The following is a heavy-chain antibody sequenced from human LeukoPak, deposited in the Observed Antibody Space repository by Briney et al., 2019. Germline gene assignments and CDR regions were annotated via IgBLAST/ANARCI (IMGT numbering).Heavy chain of an antibody. CDR1: GFTFSNYA. V-gene: IGHV3-33*01. J-gene: IGHJ6*02. CDR3: ARDSYGMDV. Sequence: GGSLRLSCAASGFTFSNYAMHWVRQAPGKGLERVAVIWYDGSNKYYADSVKGRFTISRDNSKNTLYLQMNSLRAEDTAVYYCARDSYGMDVWGQGTTVTVSS. CDR2: IWYDGSNK.